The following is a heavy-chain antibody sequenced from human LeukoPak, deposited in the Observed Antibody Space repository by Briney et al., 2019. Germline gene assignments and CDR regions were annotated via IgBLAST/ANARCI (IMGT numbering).Heavy chain of an antibody. V-gene: IGHV1-8*03. CDR3: ARGLHTYTIFGVGNDAFDI. D-gene: IGHD3-3*01. CDR2: MNPNSGNT. Sequence: GASVKVSCKASGYTFTNFGISWVRQATGQGLEWMGWMNPNSGNTGYAQKFQGRVTITRNTSISTAYMELSSLRSEDTAVYYCARGLHTYTIFGVGNDAFDIWGQGTMVTVSS. CDR1: GYTFTNFG. J-gene: IGHJ3*02.